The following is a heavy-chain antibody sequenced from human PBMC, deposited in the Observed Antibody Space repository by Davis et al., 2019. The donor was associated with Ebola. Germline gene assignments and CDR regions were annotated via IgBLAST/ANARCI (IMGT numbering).Heavy chain of an antibody. Sequence: AASVKVSCKASGGTFSSSAISWVRQAPGQGLEWMGWISAYNGNTNYAQKLQGRVTMTTDTSTSTAYMELRSLRSDDTAVYYCARDPTAYGGNFDYWGQGTLVTVSS. CDR1: GGTFSSSA. CDR3: ARDPTAYGGNFDY. D-gene: IGHD4-23*01. CDR2: ISAYNGNT. J-gene: IGHJ4*02. V-gene: IGHV1-18*01.